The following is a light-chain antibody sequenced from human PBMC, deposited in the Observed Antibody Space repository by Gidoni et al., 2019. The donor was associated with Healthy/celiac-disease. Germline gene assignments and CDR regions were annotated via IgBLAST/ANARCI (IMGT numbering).Light chain of an antibody. CDR1: QSISSY. V-gene: IGKV1-39*01. Sequence: QVTTSPSALSASVGDRVTITSRASQSISSYLNWYQQKPGKAPKLLIYAASSLQTGVPSRFSGSGSGTDFTLTISSLQPEDFATYYCQQSYSTPPAFGGGTKVDIK. J-gene: IGKJ4*01. CDR2: AAS. CDR3: QQSYSTPPA.